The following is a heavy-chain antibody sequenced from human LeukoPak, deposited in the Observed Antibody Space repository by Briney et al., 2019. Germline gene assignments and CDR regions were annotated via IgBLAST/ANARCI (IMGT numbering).Heavy chain of an antibody. CDR3: ARVPFSLWPPFDP. J-gene: IGHJ5*02. Sequence: SETLSLTCAVYGGSFSGYYWSWIRQPPGKGLEWIGEINHSGTTNYNPSLKSRVTISVDTSKNQFSLKLSSVTAADTAVYYCARVPFSLWPPFDPWGQGTLVTVSS. CDR2: INHSGTT. D-gene: IGHD2/OR15-2a*01. CDR1: GGSFSGYY. V-gene: IGHV4-34*01.